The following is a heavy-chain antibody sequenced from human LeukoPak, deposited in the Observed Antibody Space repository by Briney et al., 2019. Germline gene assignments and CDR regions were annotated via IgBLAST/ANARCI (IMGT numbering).Heavy chain of an antibody. V-gene: IGHV1-2*02. CDR2: INPNSGGT. Sequence: ASVKVSCKASGYTFTGYYMHWVRQAPGQGLEWMGWINPNSGGTNYAQKFQGRVTMTRDTSISTAYMELSRLRSEDTAVYYCARGLPGTYYYDSSGTGLDLWGRGTLVTVSS. CDR1: GYTFTGYY. J-gene: IGHJ2*01. CDR3: ARGLPGTYYYDSSGTGLDL. D-gene: IGHD3-22*01.